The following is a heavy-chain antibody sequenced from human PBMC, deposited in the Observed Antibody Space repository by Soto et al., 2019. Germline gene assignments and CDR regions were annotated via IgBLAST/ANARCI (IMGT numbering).Heavy chain of an antibody. CDR2: IYHSGST. V-gene: IGHV4-30-2*01. J-gene: IGHJ4*02. CDR1: GGSISSGGYS. D-gene: IGHD3-3*01. Sequence: QLLESGSGLVKPSQTLSLTCAVSGGSISSGGYSWSWIRQPPGKGLEWIGYIYHSGSTYYNPSLKSRVTISVDRSKNQFSLKLSSVTAADTAVYYCARGRVGVDRFDYWGQGTLVTVSS. CDR3: ARGRVGVDRFDY.